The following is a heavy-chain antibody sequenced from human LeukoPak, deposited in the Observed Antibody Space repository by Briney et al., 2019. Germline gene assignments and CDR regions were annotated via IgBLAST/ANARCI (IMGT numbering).Heavy chain of an antibody. CDR1: GGAISSYY. CDR3: ATGGQWGPYFQH. CDR2: IYYSGST. J-gene: IGHJ1*01. D-gene: IGHD6-19*01. V-gene: IGHV4-59*01. Sequence: KSSETLSLTCTVSGGAISSYYWSWIRQPPGKGLEWIGYIYYSGSTNYNPSLKSRVTISVDTSKNQFSLKLSSVTAADTAVYYCATGGQWGPYFQHWGQGTLVTVSS.